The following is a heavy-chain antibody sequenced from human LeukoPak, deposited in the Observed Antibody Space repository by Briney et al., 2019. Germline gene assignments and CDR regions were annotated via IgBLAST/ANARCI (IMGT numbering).Heavy chain of an antibody. Sequence: GASVKVSCKASGYTFTNYGISWVRQAPGQGPEWMGWISTYNGNTNYAQRLQDRVTMTTDTSTSTAYMELRSLRSDDTALYYCAGGWELSIWGQGTMVTVSS. CDR3: AGGWELSI. D-gene: IGHD3-10*01. CDR1: GYTFTNYG. V-gene: IGHV1-18*01. J-gene: IGHJ3*02. CDR2: ISTYNGNT.